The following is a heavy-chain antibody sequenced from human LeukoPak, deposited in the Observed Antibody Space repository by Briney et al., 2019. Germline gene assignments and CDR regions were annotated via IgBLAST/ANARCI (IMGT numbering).Heavy chain of an antibody. J-gene: IGHJ6*03. D-gene: IGHD6-19*01. V-gene: IGHV4-61*02. Sequence: PSQTLSLTCTVSGGSISSGSYYWSSIRQPAGKGLEWIGLIYSSGSTNYNPSLKSRVTISVDTSKNQFSLKLSSVTAADTAVYYCARDRDIAVAGTGDYYYYMDVWGKGTTVTVSS. CDR1: GGSISSGSYY. CDR3: ARDRDIAVAGTGDYYYYMDV. CDR2: IYSSGST.